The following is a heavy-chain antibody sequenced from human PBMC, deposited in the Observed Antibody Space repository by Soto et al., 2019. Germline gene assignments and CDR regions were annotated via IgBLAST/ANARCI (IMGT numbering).Heavy chain of an antibody. CDR1: GFTFSSYW. CDR2: IKQDGSEK. CDR3: ARDLDYYSNYGHYYYGMDV. Sequence: HGGSLRLSCAASGFTFSSYWMSWDRQAPGKGLEWVANIKQDGSEKYYVDSVKGRFTISRDNAKNSLYLQMNSLRAEDTAVYYCARDLDYYSNYGHYYYGMDVWGQGTTVTVSS. D-gene: IGHD4-4*01. V-gene: IGHV3-7*05. J-gene: IGHJ6*02.